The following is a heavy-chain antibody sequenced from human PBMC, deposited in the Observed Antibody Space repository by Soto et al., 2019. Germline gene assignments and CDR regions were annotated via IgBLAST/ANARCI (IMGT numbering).Heavy chain of an antibody. J-gene: IGHJ4*02. CDR3: VKARAAGGFDY. CDR2: ISGSGGNT. Sequence: EVHLLDSGGGLLQPGGSLRLSCAASGFTFTNYAMSWVRQAPGKGLEWVSSISGSGGNTYYGDSVRGRFTISRDNTKYTLYLQMNSLRAEDTAIYYCVKARAAGGFDYWGQGTLVTVSS. V-gene: IGHV3-23*01. CDR1: GFTFTNYA. D-gene: IGHD3-10*01.